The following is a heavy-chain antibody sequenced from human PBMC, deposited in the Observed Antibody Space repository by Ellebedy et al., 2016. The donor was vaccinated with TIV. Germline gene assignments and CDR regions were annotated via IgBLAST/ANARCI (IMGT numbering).Heavy chain of an antibody. CDR1: GFTFSSYS. Sequence: GESLKISCAASGFTFSSYSMNWVRQAPGKGLEWVGFIRSNPYGGTTEYAASVKGKFTISRDDSKSIAYLQMNSLKTEETGVYYCTRVADYDTSTGYHAGYYGMDVWGQGTTVTVSS. D-gene: IGHD3-9*01. J-gene: IGHJ6*02. CDR3: TRVADYDTSTGYHAGYYGMDV. CDR2: IRSNPYGGTT. V-gene: IGHV3-49*04.